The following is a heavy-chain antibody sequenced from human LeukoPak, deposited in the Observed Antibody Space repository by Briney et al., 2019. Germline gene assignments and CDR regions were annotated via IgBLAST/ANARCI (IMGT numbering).Heavy chain of an antibody. CDR3: TTYTRGHY. CDR2: ITTKTNNYAT. V-gene: IGHV3-73*01. Sequence: GGSLKLSCAASGFDFSGFDVHWVRQASGEGLEWIGRITTKTNNYATAYAASMKDRVTISRDDSKKAAYPQVNSLKTEDTAVYYCTTYTRGHYWGQGTLVTVSS. CDR1: GFDFSGFD. D-gene: IGHD1-1*01. J-gene: IGHJ4*02.